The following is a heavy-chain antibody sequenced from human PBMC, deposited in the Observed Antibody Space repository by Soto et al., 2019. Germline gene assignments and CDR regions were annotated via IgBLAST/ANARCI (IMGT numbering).Heavy chain of an antibody. J-gene: IGHJ3*02. D-gene: IGHD4-17*01. CDR3: ARPSGYDYPDAFDI. CDR2: IYYSGST. V-gene: IGHV4-39*01. CDR1: GGSISSSSYY. Sequence: SETLSLTCTASGGSISSSSYYWGWIRQPPGKGLEWIGSIYYSGSTYYNPSLKSRVTISVDTSKNQFSLKLSSVTAADTAVYYCARPSGYDYPDAFDIWGQGTTVTVSS.